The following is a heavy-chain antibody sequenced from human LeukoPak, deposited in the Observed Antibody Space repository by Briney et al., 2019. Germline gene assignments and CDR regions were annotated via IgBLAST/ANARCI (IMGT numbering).Heavy chain of an antibody. CDR2: INPSGGST. Sequence: ASVKVSCKASGYTFTSYYMHWVRQAPGQGLEWMGIINPSGGSTSYAQKFQGRVTMTRDTSTSTVYMELRSLRSEDTAVYYCARDFRYYDSSGYYYPLGYWGQGTLVTVSS. CDR1: GYTFTSYY. CDR3: ARDFRYYDSSGYYYPLGY. J-gene: IGHJ4*02. V-gene: IGHV1-46*01. D-gene: IGHD3-22*01.